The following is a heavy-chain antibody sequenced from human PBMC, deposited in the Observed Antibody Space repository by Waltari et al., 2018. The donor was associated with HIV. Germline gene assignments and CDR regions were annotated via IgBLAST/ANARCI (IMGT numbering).Heavy chain of an antibody. CDR1: GFTLSSYG. J-gene: IGHJ3*02. CDR3: AKSMPGLGLGAFDI. V-gene: IGHV3-30*18. CDR2: ISFDGSKK. Sequence: QVQLVESGGGVVQPGRSLRLSCAASGFTLSSYGLHWVRQAPGKGLEWVAVISFDGSKKDYADSVKGRFTISRDNSKNTLYLQMNSLRPEDTAVFYCAKSMPGLGLGAFDIWGQGTMVTVSS. D-gene: IGHD3-16*01.